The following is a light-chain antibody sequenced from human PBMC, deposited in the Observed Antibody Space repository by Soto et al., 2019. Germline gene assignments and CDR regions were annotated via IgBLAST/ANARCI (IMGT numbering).Light chain of an antibody. CDR1: SSDVAAYNY. CDR2: DVS. V-gene: IGLV2-14*03. CDR3: SSYTSDGNYV. Sequence: QSALTQPASVSGSPGQSITISCTGTSSDVAAYNYVSWYQQHPGKAPKLMVYDVSNRPSGVSNRFSGSKSGNTASLTISGLQDEDEADYSCSSYTSDGNYVFGTGTKLTVL. J-gene: IGLJ1*01.